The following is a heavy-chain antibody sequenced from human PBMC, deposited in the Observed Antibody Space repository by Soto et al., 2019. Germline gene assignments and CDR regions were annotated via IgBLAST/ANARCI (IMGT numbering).Heavy chain of an antibody. CDR1: GGSISSGGYY. CDR3: AREGIVGATLLYYYYGMDV. V-gene: IGHV4-31*03. J-gene: IGHJ6*02. D-gene: IGHD1-26*01. Sequence: PSETLSLTCTVSGGSISSGGYYWSWIRQHPGKGLEWIGYIYYSGSTYYNPSLKSRVTISVDTSKNQFSLKLSSVTAADTAVYYCAREGIVGATLLYYYYGMDVWGQGTTVTVSS. CDR2: IYYSGST.